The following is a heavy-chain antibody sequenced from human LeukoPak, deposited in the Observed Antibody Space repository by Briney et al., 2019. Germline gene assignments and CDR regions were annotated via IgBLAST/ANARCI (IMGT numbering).Heavy chain of an antibody. CDR2: INPSGGST. Sequence: GASVKVSCKASGYTFTSYYMHWVRQAPGQGLEWMGIINPSGGSTSYAQKFQGRVTMTRDTSISTAYMELSRLRSDDTAVYYCARDDKRFRPDMDVWGQGTTVTVSS. V-gene: IGHV1-46*01. CDR3: ARDDKRFRPDMDV. D-gene: IGHD2-21*01. J-gene: IGHJ6*02. CDR1: GYTFTSYY.